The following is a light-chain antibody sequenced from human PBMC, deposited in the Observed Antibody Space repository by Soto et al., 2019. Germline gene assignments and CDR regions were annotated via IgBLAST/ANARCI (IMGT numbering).Light chain of an antibody. CDR2: RNN. V-gene: IGLV1-47*01. CDR1: RSNIGRNN. CDR3: AAWDDTLNGQV. J-gene: IGLJ3*02. Sequence: QSVLTQPPSASGTPGQWVSISCSGSRSNIGRNNVYWYQQLPGTAPKLLIQRNNERPSGVADRFSGSKSGTSVSLAISGLRSEDEATYYCAAWDDTLNGQVFGGGTKVTVL.